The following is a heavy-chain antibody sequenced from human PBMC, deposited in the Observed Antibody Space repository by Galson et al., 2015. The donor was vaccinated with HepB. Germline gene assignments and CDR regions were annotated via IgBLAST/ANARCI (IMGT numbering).Heavy chain of an antibody. V-gene: IGHV1-8*01. CDR3: ARVPPHRSNSTCDPREGIDF. D-gene: IGHD2/OR15-2a*01. J-gene: IGHJ6*02. CDR2: MNPNSGNT. CDR1: GYTFTSND. Sequence: SVKVSCKASGYTFTSNDINWVRQATGQGLEWMGWMNPNSGNTGYAQKFQGRVNMTKDISISTAYMELSSLRSDDTAIYYCARVPPHRSNSTCDPREGIDFWGQGTAVTVSS.